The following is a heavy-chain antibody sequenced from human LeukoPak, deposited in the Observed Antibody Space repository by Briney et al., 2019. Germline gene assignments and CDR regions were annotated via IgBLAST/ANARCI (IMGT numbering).Heavy chain of an antibody. CDR2: IKSDGSST. J-gene: IGHJ4*02. CDR1: GFTFSKYW. CDR3: ARDTSLYCSGGSCFSDYFDY. V-gene: IGHV3-74*01. Sequence: PGGTLRLSCAASGFTFSKYWMHWVRQAPGKGVVWVSRIKSDGSSTSYADSVKGRFTISRDNAKNTLYLQMNSLRAEDTAVYFCARDTSLYCSGGSCFSDYFDYWGQGTLVTVSS. D-gene: IGHD2-15*01.